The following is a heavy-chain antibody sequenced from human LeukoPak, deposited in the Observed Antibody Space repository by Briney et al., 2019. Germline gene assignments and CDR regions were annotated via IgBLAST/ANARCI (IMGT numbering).Heavy chain of an antibody. Sequence: GGTLRLSCAASGFAFLNYGMSWVRQAPGKGLEWVSAISGSGVTTYYAGSVKGRFTISRDNSKNTLYLQMNSLRAENTAVYYCAKDRVGATLYFDYWGQGTLVTVSS. CDR2: ISGSGVTT. V-gene: IGHV3-23*01. CDR3: AKDRVGATLYFDY. D-gene: IGHD1-26*01. J-gene: IGHJ4*02. CDR1: GFAFLNYG.